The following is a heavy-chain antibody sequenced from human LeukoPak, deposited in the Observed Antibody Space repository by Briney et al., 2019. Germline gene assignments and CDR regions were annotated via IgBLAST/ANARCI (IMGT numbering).Heavy chain of an antibody. CDR3: ARGVGGYSYGLYFDY. V-gene: IGHV3-30*04. CDR2: ISYDGSNK. J-gene: IGHJ4*02. Sequence: PGRSLRLSCAPTGFTFSSYAMLWVRQAPGKGLEWVAVISYDGSNKYYADSVKGRFTISRDNSKNTLYLQMNSLRAEDTAVYYCARGVGGYSYGLYFDYWGQGTLVTVSS. D-gene: IGHD5-18*01. CDR1: GFTFSSYA.